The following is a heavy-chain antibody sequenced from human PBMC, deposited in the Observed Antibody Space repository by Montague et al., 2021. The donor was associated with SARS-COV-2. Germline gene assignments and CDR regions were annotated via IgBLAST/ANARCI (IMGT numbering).Heavy chain of an antibody. D-gene: IGHD5-12*01. CDR1: GGSISSYY. V-gene: IGHV4-59*01. J-gene: IGHJ2*01. Sequence: SETLSLTCTVSGGSISSYYWNWIRQSPGKGLEWIGNIYYSGSTKXNPSFKSRVTMLVDTSKRQMSLRLNSVTAADTAVYYCAGDRGRFWHFDLWGRGTLVTVS. CDR2: IYYSGST. CDR3: AGDRGRFWHFDL.